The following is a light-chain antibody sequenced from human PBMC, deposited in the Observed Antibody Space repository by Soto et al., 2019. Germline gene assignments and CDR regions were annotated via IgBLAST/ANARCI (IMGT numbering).Light chain of an antibody. CDR2: DAS. CDR1: HNVNRY. J-gene: IGKJ4*01. CDR3: QEPSGWPLT. Sequence: IVLTQSPATLSLSPGERATLSCRASHNVNRYLAWYQQRPGQAPRLIIYDASSSAASIPARFSGSGSGTDFTLTINSLVPDDAAGYYGQEPSGWPLTFGGGHKLEIK. V-gene: IGKV3-11*01.